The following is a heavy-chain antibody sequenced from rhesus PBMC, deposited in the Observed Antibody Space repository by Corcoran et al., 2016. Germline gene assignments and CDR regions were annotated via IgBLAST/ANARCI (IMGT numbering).Heavy chain of an antibody. CDR1: GGSISDYYY. J-gene: IGHJ6*01. D-gene: IGHD4-29*01. V-gene: IGHV4S9*01. CDR2: INGNIATP. Sequence: QVQLQESGPGLVKPSETLSLTCAVSGGSISDYYYWNWIRQPPGKGLEWIGNINGNIATPYNNPSLSSRVTISKDTSKNQFCLKLSSVTAADTAVYYCARVPTVAAYYYGLDSWGQGVVVTVSS. CDR3: ARVPTVAAYYYGLDS.